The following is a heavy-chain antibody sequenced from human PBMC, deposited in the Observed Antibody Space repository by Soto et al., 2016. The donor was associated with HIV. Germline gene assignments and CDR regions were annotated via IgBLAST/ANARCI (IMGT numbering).Heavy chain of an antibody. V-gene: IGHV4-59*13. CDR1: GGSINNYY. Sequence: QVQLQESGPGLVKPSETLSLTCTVSGGSINNYYWSWIRQPPGKGLEWIGYIYYSGSTNYNPSLKSRVTISVDTSKNQLSLKLYSVTAADTAVYYCARFGDSSGNIRRGLRTTYGMDVWGQGTTVHRLL. J-gene: IGHJ6*01. CDR2: IYYSGST. CDR3: ARFGDSSGNIRRGLRTTYGMDV. D-gene: IGHD3-22*01.